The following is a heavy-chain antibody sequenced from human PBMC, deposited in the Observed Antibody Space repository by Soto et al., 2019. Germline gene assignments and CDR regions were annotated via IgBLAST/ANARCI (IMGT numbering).Heavy chain of an antibody. CDR3: ARDRYYYDSSGYYYLDY. V-gene: IGHV1-2*02. D-gene: IGHD3-22*01. CDR2: INPNSGGT. J-gene: IGHJ4*02. Sequence: QVQLVQSGAEVKKPGASVKVSCKASGYTFTGYYMHWVRQAPGQGLEWLGWINPNSGGTNYAQKFQGRVTMTRDKSISTAYMELRRLRSDDTAVYYCARDRYYYDSSGYYYLDYWGQGTLVTVSS. CDR1: GYTFTGYY.